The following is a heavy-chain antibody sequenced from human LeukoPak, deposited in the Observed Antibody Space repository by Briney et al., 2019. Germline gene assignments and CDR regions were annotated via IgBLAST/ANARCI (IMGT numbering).Heavy chain of an antibody. CDR2: INPSGGST. V-gene: IGHV1-46*01. J-gene: IGHJ5*02. CDR1: GYTFTSYY. Sequence: ASVKVSCKASGYTFTSYYMHWVRQAPGQGLEWMGIINPSGGSTSYAQKFQGRVTMTRDTSTSTVYMELSSLRSEDTAVYYCERSNYYDSSGLNGGHWFDPWGQGTLVTVSS. CDR3: ERSNYYDSSGLNGGHWFDP. D-gene: IGHD3-22*01.